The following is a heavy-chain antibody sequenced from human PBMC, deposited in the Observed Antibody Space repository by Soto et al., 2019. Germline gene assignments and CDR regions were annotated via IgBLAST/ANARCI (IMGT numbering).Heavy chain of an antibody. D-gene: IGHD6-13*01. Sequence: EVQLVESGGGVVQPGRSLRLSCAGSGFSFDDYAMYWVRQVPGAGLEWVAGIRWSSGNIAHADSVKGRFIISRDNDKSSLYLQMNSLRSDDTALYFCARGGSGALTSAAGTTTWFDPWGQGTLVIVSS. CDR1: GFSFDDYA. V-gene: IGHV3-9*01. CDR3: ARGGSGALTSAAGTTTWFDP. J-gene: IGHJ5*02. CDR2: IRWSSGNI.